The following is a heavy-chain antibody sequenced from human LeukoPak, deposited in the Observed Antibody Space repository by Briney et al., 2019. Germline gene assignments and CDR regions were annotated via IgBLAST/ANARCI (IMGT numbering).Heavy chain of an antibody. CDR3: ARDHCCGGSCYSLADAFDI. J-gene: IGHJ3*02. Sequence: PGGSLRLSCAASGFTFSSYWMSWVRQAPGKGLEWVANIKQDGSEKYYVDSVKGRFTISRDNAKNSLYLQMNSLRAEDTAVYYCARDHCCGGSCYSLADAFDIWGQGTMVTVSS. CDR2: IKQDGSEK. D-gene: IGHD2-15*01. V-gene: IGHV3-7*01. CDR1: GFTFSSYW.